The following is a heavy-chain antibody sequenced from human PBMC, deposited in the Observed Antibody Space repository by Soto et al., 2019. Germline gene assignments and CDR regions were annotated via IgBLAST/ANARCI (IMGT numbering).Heavy chain of an antibody. D-gene: IGHD3-22*01. J-gene: IGHJ4*02. CDR1: GFTFSSYG. CDR2: ISYDGSNK. CDR3: AKGGTMIVVALPDY. Sequence: GGSLRLSCAASGFTFSSYGMHWVRQAPGKGLEWVAVISYDGSNKYYADSVKGRFTISRDNSKNTLYLQMKSLRAEDTAVYYCAKGGTMIVVALPDYWGQGTLVTVSS. V-gene: IGHV3-30*18.